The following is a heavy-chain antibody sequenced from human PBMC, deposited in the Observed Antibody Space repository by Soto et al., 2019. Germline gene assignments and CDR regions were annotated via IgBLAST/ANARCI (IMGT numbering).Heavy chain of an antibody. CDR3: ARMKGGYSGYDPLFDY. Sequence: SGPTLVNPTQTLTLTCTFSGFSLSTSGMCVSWIRQPPGKALEWLALIDWDDDKYYSTSLKTRLTISKDTSKNQVVLTMTNMDPVDTATYYCARMKGGYSGYDPLFDYWGQGTLVTGSS. V-gene: IGHV2-70*01. CDR1: GFSLSTSGMC. CDR2: IDWDDDK. D-gene: IGHD5-12*01. J-gene: IGHJ4*02.